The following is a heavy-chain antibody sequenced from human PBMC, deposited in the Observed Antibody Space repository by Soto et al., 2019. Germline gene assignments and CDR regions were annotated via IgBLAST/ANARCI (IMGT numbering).Heavy chain of an antibody. Sequence: TKAVLGGTSRSRGDSCSMIQQPPGKGLEWIGYIYHSGSTYYNPSLKSRVTISVDRSKNQFSLKLSSVTAADTAVYYCARSQTTVTSYDYWGQGTLVTVSS. CDR3: ARSQTTVTSYDY. J-gene: IGHJ4*02. CDR1: GGTSRSRGDS. V-gene: IGHV4-30-2*01. D-gene: IGHD4-17*01. CDR2: IYHSGST.